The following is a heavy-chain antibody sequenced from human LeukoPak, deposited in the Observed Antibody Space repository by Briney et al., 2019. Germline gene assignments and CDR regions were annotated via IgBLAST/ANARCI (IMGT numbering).Heavy chain of an antibody. D-gene: IGHD5-24*01. J-gene: IGHJ3*02. Sequence: GESLKISCKGSGYSFTSYWIGWVRQMPGKGLEWMGIIYPGDSDTRYSPSFQGQVTISADKSISTAYLQWSSLKASDTAMYYCARARSDGYNPIHAFDIWGQGTMVTVSS. CDR3: ARARSDGYNPIHAFDI. V-gene: IGHV5-51*01. CDR2: IYPGDSDT. CDR1: GYSFTSYW.